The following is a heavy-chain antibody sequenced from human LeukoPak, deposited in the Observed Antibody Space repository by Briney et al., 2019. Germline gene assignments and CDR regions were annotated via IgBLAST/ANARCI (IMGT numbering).Heavy chain of an antibody. CDR3: ARGGRLTGDY. Sequence: PSETLSLTCAVYGGSFSGYYWSWIRQPPGKGLEWIGEINHSGSTNYNPSLKSRVTISVDTSKNQFSLKLSSVTAADTAVYYCARGGRLTGDYWGQGTLVTVSS. J-gene: IGHJ4*02. D-gene: IGHD7-27*01. V-gene: IGHV4-34*01. CDR2: INHSGST. CDR1: GGSFSGYY.